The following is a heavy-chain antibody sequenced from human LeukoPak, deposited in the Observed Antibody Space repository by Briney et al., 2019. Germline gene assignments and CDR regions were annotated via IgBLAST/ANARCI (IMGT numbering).Heavy chain of an antibody. V-gene: IGHV3-53*01. CDR2: IYSGGNT. CDR1: GFTVSSKY. D-gene: IGHD5-18*01. Sequence: GGSLRLSCAASGFTVSSKYMSWVRQAPGKGLEWVSVIYSGGNTYYADSVKGRFTISRDNSKNTLYLQMNSLRAEDTAVYYCARSDTAIVGESLDYWGQGTLVTVPS. CDR3: ARSDTAIVGESLDY. J-gene: IGHJ4*02.